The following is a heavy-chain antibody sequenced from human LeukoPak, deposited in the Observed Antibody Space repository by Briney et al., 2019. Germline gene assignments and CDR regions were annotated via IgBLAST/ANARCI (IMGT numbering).Heavy chain of an antibody. D-gene: IGHD2-15*01. V-gene: IGHV5-10-1*01. J-gene: IGHJ4*02. CDR1: GYSFTSYW. CDR3: ARHGYCSGGICHLATFDY. Sequence: GESLKISCKGSGYSFTSYWITWVRQMPEKGLDWMGTIDPSDSYTNYSPSFQGHVTISADKSISTAYLQWSSLKASDTAMYFCARHGYCSGGICHLATFDYWGQGALVTVSS. CDR2: IDPSDSYT.